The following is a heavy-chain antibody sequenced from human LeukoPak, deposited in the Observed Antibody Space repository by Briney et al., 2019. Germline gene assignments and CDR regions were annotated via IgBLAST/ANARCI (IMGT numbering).Heavy chain of an antibody. Sequence: GGSLRLSCAASGFTFDDYAMHWVRQASGKGLEWVGRIRSKANSYATAYAASVKGGFTISRDDSKNTAYLQVNSLKTEDTAVYYCTSRMTTVTTPGYGMDVWGQGTTVTVSS. D-gene: IGHD4-17*01. CDR3: TSRMTTVTTPGYGMDV. CDR2: IRSKANSYAT. V-gene: IGHV3-73*01. CDR1: GFTFDDYA. J-gene: IGHJ6*02.